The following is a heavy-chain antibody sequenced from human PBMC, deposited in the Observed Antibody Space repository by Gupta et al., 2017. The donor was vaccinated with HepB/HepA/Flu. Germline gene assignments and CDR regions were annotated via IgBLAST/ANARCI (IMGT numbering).Heavy chain of an antibody. V-gene: IGHV3-23*01. CDR3: AEQGGGDPASSSYMTV. CDR1: GFIFGNYA. D-gene: IGHD3-16*01. Sequence: EMQLLESGGGSVQPGGSLRLSCTSSGFIFGNYAMNWVRQAPGKRLEWVSVISKTGVSTYYADCGKGRFTISRDNSKDTRSLQMNRLRVAEKATDYCAEQGGGDPASSSYMTVWGKGATVTVSS. J-gene: IGHJ6*03. CDR2: ISKTGVST.